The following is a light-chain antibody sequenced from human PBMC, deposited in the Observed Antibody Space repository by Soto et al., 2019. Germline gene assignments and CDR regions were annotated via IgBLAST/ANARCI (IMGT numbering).Light chain of an antibody. CDR3: QKYKSPRRT. CDR2: AAS. Sequence: DIQMTQSPPSLSASVGDRVTITCWPSQGISNYLAWYRQKPGELPKLVIYAASILQTGVPSRFSGSGSGTDFSLTISSLQPEDVATYFCQKYKSPRRTFGQGTKL. J-gene: IGKJ1*01. CDR1: QGISNY. V-gene: IGKV1-27*01.